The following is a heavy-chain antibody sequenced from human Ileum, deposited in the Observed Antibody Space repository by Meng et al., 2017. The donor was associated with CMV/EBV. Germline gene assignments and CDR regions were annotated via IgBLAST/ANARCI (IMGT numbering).Heavy chain of an antibody. CDR2: TYYRSKWFN. CDR3: VRLTGNSWLDY. Sequence: QVRLQQSGPGLVKTSQTLLLTCAISGDSVSSTTVTWNWIRQSPSRGHEWLGRTYYRSKWFNDYALSVRGRITINPDISKNQLSLQLNSVTPEDTAVYYCVRLTGNSWLDYWGRGTLVTVSS. J-gene: IGHJ4*02. CDR1: GDSVSSTTVT. V-gene: IGHV6-1*01. D-gene: IGHD6-13*01.